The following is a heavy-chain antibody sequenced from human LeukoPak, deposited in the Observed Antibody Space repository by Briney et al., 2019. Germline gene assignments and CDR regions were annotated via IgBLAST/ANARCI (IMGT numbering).Heavy chain of an antibody. CDR1: GFTFSSYG. D-gene: IGHD3-22*01. CDR3: AKDPFFYYYDSSGYYEN. J-gene: IGHJ4*02. V-gene: IGHV3-30*18. Sequence: GGSLRLSCAASGFTFSSYGMHWVRQAPGKGLEWVAVISYDGSNKYYADSVKGRFTISRDNSKNTLYLQMNSLRAEDTAVYYCAKDPFFYYYDSSGYYENWGQGTLVTVSS. CDR2: ISYDGSNK.